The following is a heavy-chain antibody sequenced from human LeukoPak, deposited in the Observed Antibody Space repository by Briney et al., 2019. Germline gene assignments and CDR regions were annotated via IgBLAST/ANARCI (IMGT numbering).Heavy chain of an antibody. Sequence: SVKVSCKASGGTFSAYAFIWVRQAPGQGLEWMGGIDPIFGTANYAQKFQGRVTITTDESTSTAYMELSSLRSEDTAVYYCARGGLRWTFDYWGQGTLVTVSS. CDR2: IDPIFGTA. J-gene: IGHJ4*02. V-gene: IGHV1-69*05. CDR1: GGTFSAYA. D-gene: IGHD4-23*01. CDR3: ARGGLRWTFDY.